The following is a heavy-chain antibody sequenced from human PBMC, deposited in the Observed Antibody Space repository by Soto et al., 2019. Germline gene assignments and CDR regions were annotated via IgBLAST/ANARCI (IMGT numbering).Heavy chain of an antibody. J-gene: IGHJ5*02. D-gene: IGHD3-22*01. CDR2: IYSGST. CDR1: GGSISSGGYY. Sequence: LSLTCTVSGGSISSGGYYWSWIRQHPGKGLEWIGYIYSGSTYYNPSLKSRVTISVDTSKNQFSLKLSSVTAADTAVYYCARDYDSSGLNWFDPWGQGTLVTVSS. CDR3: ARDYDSSGLNWFDP. V-gene: IGHV4-31*03.